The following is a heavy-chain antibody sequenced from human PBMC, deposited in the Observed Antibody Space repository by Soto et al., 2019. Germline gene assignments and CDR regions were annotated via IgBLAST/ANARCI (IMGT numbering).Heavy chain of an antibody. Sequence: PSETLSLTCTVSGGSISSYYWSWIRQPPGKGLEWIGSIYYSGSSNYNPSLQSRLTIFVDTSKNQFSLKLSSVTAADTAVYYCVRHAQWIIRAYWGQGSLVT. D-gene: IGHD5-12*01. V-gene: IGHV4-59*08. CDR3: VRHAQWIIRAY. J-gene: IGHJ4*02. CDR2: IYYSGSS. CDR1: GGSISSYY.